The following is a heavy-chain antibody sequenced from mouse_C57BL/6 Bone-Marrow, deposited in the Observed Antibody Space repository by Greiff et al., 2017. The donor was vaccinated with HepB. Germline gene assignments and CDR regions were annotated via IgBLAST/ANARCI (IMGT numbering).Heavy chain of an antibody. CDR1: GYTFTSYG. Sequence: QVQLQQSGAELARPGASVKLSCKASGYTFTSYGISWVKQRTGQGLEWIGEIYPRSGNTYYNEKFKGKATLTADKSSSTAYMELRSLTSEDSAVYFCARHYYGSSYGAMDYWGQGTSVTVSS. J-gene: IGHJ4*01. CDR3: ARHYYGSSYGAMDY. D-gene: IGHD1-1*01. V-gene: IGHV1-81*01. CDR2: IYPRSGNT.